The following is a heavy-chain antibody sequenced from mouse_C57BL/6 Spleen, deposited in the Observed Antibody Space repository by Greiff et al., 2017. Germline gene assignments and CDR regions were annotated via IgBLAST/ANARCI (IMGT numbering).Heavy chain of an antibody. J-gene: IGHJ2*01. CDR2: IRNKANGYPT. CDR3: ARYLTTVVAPHFDY. V-gene: IGHV7-3*01. CDR1: GFTFTDYY. D-gene: IGHD1-1*01. Sequence: EVQGVESGGGLVQPGGSLSLSCAASGFTFTDYYMSWVRQPPGKALDWLGIIRNKANGYPTEYSASVKGRFTSTRDNSQGILYHQMNALRAEDSATYYGARYLTTVVAPHFDYWGQGTTLTVSS.